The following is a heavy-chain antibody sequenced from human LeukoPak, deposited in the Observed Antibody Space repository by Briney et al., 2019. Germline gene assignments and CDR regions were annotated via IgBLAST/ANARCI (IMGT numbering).Heavy chain of an antibody. CDR1: AFSNAW. CDR2: IRGSGGGT. CDR3: ARDPNGDYVGAFDI. D-gene: IGHD4-17*01. V-gene: IGHV3-23*01. Sequence: GGSLRLSCAASAFSNAWMSWVRQAPGKGPEWVSVIRGSGGGTDYADSVRGRFTISRDNSKNTLYLQMNRLRVEDTALYYCARDPNGDYVGAFDILGQGTMVTVSS. J-gene: IGHJ3*02.